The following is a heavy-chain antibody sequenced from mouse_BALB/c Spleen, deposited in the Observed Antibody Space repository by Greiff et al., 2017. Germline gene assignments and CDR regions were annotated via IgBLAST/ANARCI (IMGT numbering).Heavy chain of an antibody. D-gene: IGHD1-1*01. Sequence: VQLQQSGAELVKPGASVKLSCKASGYTFTSYWMHWVKQRPGQGLEWIGEINPSNGRTNYNEKFKSKATLTVDKSSSTAYMQLSSLTSEDSAVYYCARGRYYGSSPWGQGTLVTVSA. CDR1: GYTFTSYW. CDR2: INPSNGRT. CDR3: ARGRYYGSSP. J-gene: IGHJ3*01. V-gene: IGHV1S81*02.